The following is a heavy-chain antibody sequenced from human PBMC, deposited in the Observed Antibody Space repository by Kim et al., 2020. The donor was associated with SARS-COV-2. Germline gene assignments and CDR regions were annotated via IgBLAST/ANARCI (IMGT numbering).Heavy chain of an antibody. CDR3: ARGQYYYGSGHFDY. J-gene: IGHJ4*02. D-gene: IGHD3-10*01. Sequence: SQKFHGRVTITRDTSASTAYMELSSLRSEDTAVYYCARGQYYYGSGHFDYWGQGTLVTVSS. V-gene: IGHV1-3*01.